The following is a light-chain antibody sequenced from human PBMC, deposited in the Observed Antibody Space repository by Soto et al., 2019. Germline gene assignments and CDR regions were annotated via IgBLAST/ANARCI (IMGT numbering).Light chain of an antibody. Sequence: QSVLTQPASVSGSPGQSITIACTGTIRDVGSYNLVSWYQQRPGEAPKLIISEVRNRPSGISYRFTGSKSGNTASLTISGLQTEDDADYYCSSYTTTSTLVFGGGTKLTVL. J-gene: IGLJ3*02. CDR1: IRDVGSYNL. V-gene: IGLV2-14*01. CDR2: EVR. CDR3: SSYTTTSTLV.